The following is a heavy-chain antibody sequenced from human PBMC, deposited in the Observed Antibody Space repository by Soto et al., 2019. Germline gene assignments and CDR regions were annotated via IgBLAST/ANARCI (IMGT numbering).Heavy chain of an antibody. CDR1: GGSFSGYY. CDR2: INHSGST. D-gene: IGHD2-15*01. CDR3: SRGAVVVAANTYYFDY. J-gene: IGHJ4*02. Sequence: TSETLSLTCAVYGGSFSGYYWSWIRQPPGKGLEWIGEINHSGSTNYNPSLKSRVTISVDPSKNQFSLKLSSVTAADTAVYYCSRGAVVVAANTYYFDYWGQGTLVTVSS. V-gene: IGHV4-34*01.